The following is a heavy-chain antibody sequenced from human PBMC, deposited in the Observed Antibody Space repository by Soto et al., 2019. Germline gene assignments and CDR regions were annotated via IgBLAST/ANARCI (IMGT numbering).Heavy chain of an antibody. V-gene: IGHV3-23*01. D-gene: IGHD3-9*01. CDR3: ARDAPSGYDILTPHEGDAFDI. CDR2: ISSSGSYT. J-gene: IGHJ3*02. CDR1: GFTFRNYA. Sequence: GGSLRLSCAASGFTFRNYAMGWVRQAPGKGLEWVSSISSSGSYTYYADSVKGRFTISRDNSKNTLYLQMNSLRAEDTAVYYCARDAPSGYDILTPHEGDAFDIWGQGTRVTVSS.